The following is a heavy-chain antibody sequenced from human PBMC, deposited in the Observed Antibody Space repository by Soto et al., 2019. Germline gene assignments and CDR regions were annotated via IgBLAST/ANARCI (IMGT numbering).Heavy chain of an antibody. CDR2: ISARGEET. J-gene: IGHJ6*02. CDR3: AKALPMYYYDSSGYSDYYYDMDV. V-gene: IGHV3-23*01. D-gene: IGHD3-22*01. Sequence: GGSLRLSCAASGFTLNSYAMNWVRQAPGKGLEWVSGISARGEETYYADSVKGRFTISRDNSKNTVYLHMNSLRAKDTAVFYCAKALPMYYYDSSGYSDYYYDMDVWGQGTTVTVSS. CDR1: GFTLNSYA.